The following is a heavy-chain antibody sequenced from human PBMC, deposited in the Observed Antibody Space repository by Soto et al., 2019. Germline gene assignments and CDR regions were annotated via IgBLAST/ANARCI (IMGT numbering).Heavy chain of an antibody. Sequence: ASVKVSCKASGYTFTSYGISWVRQAPGQGLEWMGWISAYNGNTNYAQKLQGRVTMTTDTSTSTAYMELRSLRSDDTAVYYCARIPTIGSSWYVLTAWGQGTLVTVSS. J-gene: IGHJ5*02. CDR3: ARIPTIGSSWYVLTA. D-gene: IGHD6-13*01. CDR2: ISAYNGNT. V-gene: IGHV1-18*01. CDR1: GYTFTSYG.